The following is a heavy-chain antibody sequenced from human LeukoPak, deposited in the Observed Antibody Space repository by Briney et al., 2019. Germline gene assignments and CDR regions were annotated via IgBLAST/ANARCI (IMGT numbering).Heavy chain of an antibody. CDR1: GGFISSYY. D-gene: IGHD3-10*01. CDR3: ARSSYYYAADASDI. V-gene: IGHV4-59*01. J-gene: IGHJ3*02. CDR2: IYNSGST. Sequence: SETLSLTCTVSGGFISSYYGSWIRQPPGKGLEWIGYIYNSGSTNYNPSLKSRVTISVDTSKNQFSLKLSSVTAADTAVYYCARSSYYYAADASDIWGQGTMVTVSS.